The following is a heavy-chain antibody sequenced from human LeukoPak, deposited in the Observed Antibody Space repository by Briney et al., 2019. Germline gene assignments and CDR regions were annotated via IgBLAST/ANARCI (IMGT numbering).Heavy chain of an antibody. CDR2: IYYSGST. Sequence: PSETLSLTCTVSGGSISSSSYYWGWIRQPPGKGLEWIGSIYYSGSTYYNPSLKSRVTISVDTSKNQFSLKLSSVTAADTAVYYCARGEQQWLVRDWGQGTLVTVSS. D-gene: IGHD6-19*01. CDR3: ARGEQQWLVRD. CDR1: GGSISSSSYY. J-gene: IGHJ4*02. V-gene: IGHV4-39*07.